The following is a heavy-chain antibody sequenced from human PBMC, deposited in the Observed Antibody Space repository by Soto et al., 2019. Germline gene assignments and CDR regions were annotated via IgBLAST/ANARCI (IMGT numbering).Heavy chain of an antibody. D-gene: IGHD3-3*01. J-gene: IGHJ5*02. CDR3: VREGLTMYGVLTPPFDP. CDR1: GASITSGDYS. Sequence: QVQLQESGPGLVKPSQTLSLTCTVSGASITSGDYSWNWIRQPPGKGLEWTGYIYHTGTTYYNPSLQSRVTRSVDTSMSQFSLKLRSVTAADTAVYYCVREGLTMYGVLTPPFDPWGQGTLVTVSS. CDR2: IYHTGTT. V-gene: IGHV4-30-4*01.